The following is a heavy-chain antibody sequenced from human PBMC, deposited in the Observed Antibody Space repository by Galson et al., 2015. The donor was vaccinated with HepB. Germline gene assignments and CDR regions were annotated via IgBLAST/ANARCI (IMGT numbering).Heavy chain of an antibody. CDR2: ISSSSSYI. CDR3: ARAVFYCSGGSCYSIAFDI. J-gene: IGHJ3*02. CDR1: GFTFSSYS. V-gene: IGHV3-21*01. Sequence: SLRLSCAASGFTFSSYSMNWVRQAPGKGLEWVSSISSSSSYIYYADSVKGRFTISRDNAKNSLYLQMNSLRAEDTAVYYCARAVFYCSGGSCYSIAFDIWGQGTMVTVSS. D-gene: IGHD2-15*01.